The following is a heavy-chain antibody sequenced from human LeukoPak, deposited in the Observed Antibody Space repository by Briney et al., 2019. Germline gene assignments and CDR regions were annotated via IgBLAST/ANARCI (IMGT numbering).Heavy chain of an antibody. CDR3: ARHAVEAASRWFDP. D-gene: IGHD1-1*01. Sequence: SETLSLTCTVSGDSMSSSHYCWGWIRQPPGKGLEWIGSIYYSGSTYYNQSLKTRVTMSVDTPKKQFSLKLSSVTAADTAVYYCARHAVEAASRWFDPWGQGTLVTVSS. CDR2: IYYSGST. J-gene: IGHJ5*02. V-gene: IGHV4-39*01. CDR1: GDSMSSSHYC.